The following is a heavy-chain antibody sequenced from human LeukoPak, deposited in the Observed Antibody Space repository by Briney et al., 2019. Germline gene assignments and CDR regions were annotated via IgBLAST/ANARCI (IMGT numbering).Heavy chain of an antibody. CDR2: ISYDGSNK. V-gene: IGHV3-30*03. Sequence: GGSLRLSCAASGFTFNSYGMHWVRQVPGKGLEGVALISYDGSNKHYADSVKGRFTISRDNSKNTLYLQMNSLRAEDTAVYYCARAHLSSSSTDYMEVWGKGTTVTVSS. J-gene: IGHJ6*03. D-gene: IGHD6-6*01. CDR1: GFTFNSYG. CDR3: ARAHLSSSSTDYMEV.